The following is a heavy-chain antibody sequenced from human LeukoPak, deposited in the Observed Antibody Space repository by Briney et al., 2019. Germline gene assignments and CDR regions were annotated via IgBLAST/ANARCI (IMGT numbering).Heavy chain of an antibody. CDR2: IKQDGTEK. D-gene: IGHD3-10*01. Sequence: GGSLRLSCAASGFTFTTYWMSWVRQAPGKGLEWVANIKQDGTEKYYVDSVKGRFTISRDNAKNSLYLQMNSLRVEDTAVYYCAKVANYHYGSESYYFFEHWGQGTLVTASS. CDR1: GFTFTTYW. V-gene: IGHV3-7*01. J-gene: IGHJ4*02. CDR3: AKVANYHYGSESYYFFEH.